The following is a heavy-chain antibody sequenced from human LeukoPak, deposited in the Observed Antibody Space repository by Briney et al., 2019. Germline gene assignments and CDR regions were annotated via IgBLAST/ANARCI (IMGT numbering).Heavy chain of an antibody. V-gene: IGHV3-53*01. D-gene: IGHD3-22*01. Sequence: GGSLRLSCVDLGCRRSSKKKSWVRQAPGKGLEWVSVIYSGGSTYYADSVKGRFTISKDNYENTVYLQMNSLRAEDTAVYYCARHDSGYGPFDYWGQGTLVTVSS. CDR2: IYSGGST. J-gene: IGHJ4*02. CDR3: ARHDSGYGPFDY. CDR1: CRRSSKK.